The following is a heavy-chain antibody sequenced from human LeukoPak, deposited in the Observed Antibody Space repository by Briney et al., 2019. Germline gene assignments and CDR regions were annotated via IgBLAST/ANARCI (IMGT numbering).Heavy chain of an antibody. CDR2: ISGSGSNT. Sequence: PGGSLRLSCAASGFTFSSYAMSWVRQAPGKGLEWVSAISGSGSNTYYADSVKGRFTISRDNSKNTLYLQMNSLRADDTAVYYCAKERSSRWYVNSLDYWGQGTLVTVSS. D-gene: IGHD6-13*01. V-gene: IGHV3-23*01. J-gene: IGHJ4*02. CDR3: AKERSSRWYVNSLDY. CDR1: GFTFSSYA.